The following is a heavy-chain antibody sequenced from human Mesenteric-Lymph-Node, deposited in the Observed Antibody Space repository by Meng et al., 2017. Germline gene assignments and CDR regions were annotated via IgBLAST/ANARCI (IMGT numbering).Heavy chain of an antibody. CDR1: GFTFSSYS. CDR3: ARDLQTAY. J-gene: IGHJ4*02. D-gene: IGHD1-1*01. Sequence: GESLKISCAASGFTFSSYSMNWVRQAPGKGLEWVANIKRDGSEKNYVDSVKGRFTISRDNAKNSLYLQMNSLRAEDTAVYYCARDLQTAYWGQGTLVTVSS. V-gene: IGHV3-7*01. CDR2: IKRDGSEK.